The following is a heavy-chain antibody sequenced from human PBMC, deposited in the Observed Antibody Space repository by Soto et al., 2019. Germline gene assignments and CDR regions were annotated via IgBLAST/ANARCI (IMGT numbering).Heavy chain of an antibody. D-gene: IGHD2-2*01. CDR3: ARVSLVVTAAAPLDY. CDR2: ISAYNGNT. J-gene: IGHJ4*02. CDR1: GYTFTSYG. Sequence: QVQLVQSGAEVKKPGASVKVSCKASGYTFTSYGISWVRQAPGQGLEWMGWISAYNGNTNYAQKLQGRVTMTTDTSTRTAYMELRSLSSDDKAVYYCARVSLVVTAAAPLDYWGQGSLVT. V-gene: IGHV1-18*01.